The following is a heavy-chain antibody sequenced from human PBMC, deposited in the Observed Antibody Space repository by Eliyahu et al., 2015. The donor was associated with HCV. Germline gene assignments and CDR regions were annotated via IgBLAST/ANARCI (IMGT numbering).Heavy chain of an antibody. J-gene: IGHJ6*02. V-gene: IGHV3-48*02. CDR1: GFTFSXYS. CDR3: ARDSGRYFDWPPYYGMDV. Sequence: EVQLVESGGGLVQPGGSLRLSCXASGFTFSXYSMNWVRQAPGKGLEWVSYIISSSSTIFYSDSVKGRFTISRDNAKNSLYLQMNSLRDEDTAVYYCARDSGRYFDWPPYYGMDVWGQGTTVTVSS. D-gene: IGHD3-9*01. CDR2: IISSSSTI.